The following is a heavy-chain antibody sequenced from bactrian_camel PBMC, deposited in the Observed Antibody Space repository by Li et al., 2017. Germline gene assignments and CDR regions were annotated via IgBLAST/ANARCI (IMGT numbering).Heavy chain of an antibody. CDR1: GYNINNLC. D-gene: IGHD3*01. J-gene: IGHJ4*01. CDR3: AADVQLSPIEFNMIRTANY. Sequence: HVQLVESGGGSVQAGGSLRLSCGVSGYNINNLCVAWFRQTQGNVDEGLVIVGNDGDTRYADTVKGRFTLSRDNAKNTLYLQMTDLKPEDTAMYYCAADVQLSPIEFNMIRTANYWGQGTQVTVS. V-gene: IGHV3S63*01. CDR2: VGNDGDT.